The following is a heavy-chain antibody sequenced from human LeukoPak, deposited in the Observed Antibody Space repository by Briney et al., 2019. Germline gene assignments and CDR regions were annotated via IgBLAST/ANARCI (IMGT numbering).Heavy chain of an antibody. D-gene: IGHD5-12*01. Sequence: PGGSLRLSCAASGFTFSNAWMSWVRQAPGKGLEWVGRIKSKTDGGTTDYAAPVKGRFTISRDDPKNTLYLQMNSLKTEDTAVYYCTTDISRGWLRYTPAEGYWGQGTLVTVSS. CDR2: IKSKTDGGTT. CDR3: TTDISRGWLRYTPAEGY. CDR1: GFTFSNAW. V-gene: IGHV3-15*01. J-gene: IGHJ4*02.